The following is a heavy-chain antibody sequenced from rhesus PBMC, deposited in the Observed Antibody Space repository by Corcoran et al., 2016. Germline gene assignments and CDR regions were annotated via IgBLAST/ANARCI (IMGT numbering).Heavy chain of an antibody. Sequence: EVQLVESGGGLAQPGGSLRLSCVASGFTFSNYYMDWVRQAPRKGLEGVGRIGNKANSYTTEYAASVKDRFTISRDDSKNTLYLQMSSLKTEDTAMYYSARDQGYLDWSWGQGVLVTVSS. CDR1: GFTFSNYY. CDR2: IGNKANSYTT. J-gene: IGHJ4*01. V-gene: IGHV3-38*01. D-gene: IGHD3-3*01. CDR3: ARDQGYLDWS.